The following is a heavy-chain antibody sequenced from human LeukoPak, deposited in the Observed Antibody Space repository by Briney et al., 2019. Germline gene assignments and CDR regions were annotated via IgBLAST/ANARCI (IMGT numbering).Heavy chain of an antibody. CDR1: GYSFTSYW. J-gene: IGHJ5*02. CDR2: IYPGDSDT. D-gene: IGHD2-2*01. V-gene: IGHV5-51*01. Sequence: GESLKISCKGSGYSFTSYWIGWVRQMPGKGLEWMGIIYPGDSDTRYSPSFQGQVTISADKSISTAYLQWSSLKASDTAMYYCATGGYCSSTSCLNWFDPWGQGTLVTVSS. CDR3: ATGGYCSSTSCLNWFDP.